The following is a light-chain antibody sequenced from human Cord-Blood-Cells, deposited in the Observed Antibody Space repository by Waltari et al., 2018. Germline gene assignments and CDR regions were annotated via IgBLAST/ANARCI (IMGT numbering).Light chain of an antibody. CDR1: SSTVGGYNY. CDR3: SSYTSSSTWV. CDR2: DVS. J-gene: IGLJ3*02. V-gene: IGLV2-14*01. Sequence: QSALTQPASVPGPPGQSITISCTGTSSTVGGYNYVSWYQQHPGKAPKLIIYDVSNRPSGVSNRFSGSKSGNTASLTISVLQAEDEADYYCSSYTSSSTWVFGGGTKLTVL.